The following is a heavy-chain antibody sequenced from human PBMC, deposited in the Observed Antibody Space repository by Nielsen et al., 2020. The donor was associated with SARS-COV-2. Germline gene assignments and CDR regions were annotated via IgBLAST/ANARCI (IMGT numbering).Heavy chain of an antibody. Sequence: WIRQPPGKGLEWVASIGARGVVIYYADSVEGRFTVSRDNSKNRLYLQMNSLRAEDTAVYYCAKEENFDWLLPEQGGGGWFDPWGQGTLVTVSS. CDR2: IGARGVVI. J-gene: IGHJ5*02. D-gene: IGHD3-9*01. V-gene: IGHV3-11*04. CDR3: AKEENFDWLLPEQGGGGWFDP.